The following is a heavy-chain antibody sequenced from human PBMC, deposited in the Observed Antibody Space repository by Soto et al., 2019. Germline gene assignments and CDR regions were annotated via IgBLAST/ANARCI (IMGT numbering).Heavy chain of an antibody. J-gene: IGHJ6*02. CDR1: GGSFSGYY. Sequence: SETLSLTCAVYGGSFSGYYWSWIRQPPGKGLEWIGEINHSGSTNYNPSLKSRVTISVDTSKNQFSLKLSSVTAADTAVYYCARGRGSSPQKNTYYYYYGMDVWGQGTTVTVSS. CDR3: ARGRGSSPQKNTYYYYYGMDV. V-gene: IGHV4-34*01. D-gene: IGHD6-13*01. CDR2: INHSGST.